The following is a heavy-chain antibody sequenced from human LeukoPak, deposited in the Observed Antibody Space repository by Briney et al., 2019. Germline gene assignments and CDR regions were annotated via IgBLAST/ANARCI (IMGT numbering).Heavy chain of an antibody. D-gene: IGHD3-10*01. CDR1: GFTFDDYA. CDR2: ISWNSGSI. V-gene: IGHV3-9*01. CDR3: AKDRWFGEEAHYYGMDV. J-gene: IGHJ6*02. Sequence: GGSLRLSCAASGFTFDDYAMHWVRQAPGKGLEWVTGISWNSGSIGYADSVKGRFTISRDNAKNSLYLQMNSLRAEDPALYYCAKDRWFGEEAHYYGMDVWGQGTTVTVSS.